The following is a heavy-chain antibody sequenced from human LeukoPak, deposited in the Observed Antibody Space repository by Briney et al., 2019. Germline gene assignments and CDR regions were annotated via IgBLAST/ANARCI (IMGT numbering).Heavy chain of an antibody. V-gene: IGHV1-8*03. D-gene: IGHD4-17*01. CDR3: ARVGYGDDTFDY. J-gene: IGHJ4*02. CDR1: GYTFTSYD. Sequence: ASVKVSCKASGYTFTSYDINWVRQATGQGLEWMGWMNPNSGNTGYAQKFQGRVTITRNTSISTAYMELSSLRSEDTAVYYCARVGYGDDTFDYWGQGTLVTVSS. CDR2: MNPNSGNT.